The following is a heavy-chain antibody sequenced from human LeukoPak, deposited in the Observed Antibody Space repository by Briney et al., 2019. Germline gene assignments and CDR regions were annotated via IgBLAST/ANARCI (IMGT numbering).Heavy chain of an antibody. CDR1: GFTFSSYA. CDR3: AIVTGGITMIVVAIYYYCYGMGV. D-gene: IGHD3-22*01. J-gene: IGHJ6*02. CDR2: ISYDGSNK. V-gene: IGHV3-30-3*01. Sequence: GGSLRLSCAASGFTFSSYAMHWVRQAPGKGLEWVAVISYDGSNKYYADSVKGRFTISRDNSKNTLYLQMNSLRAEDTAVYYCAIVTGGITMIVVAIYYYCYGMGVWGQGTTVTVSS.